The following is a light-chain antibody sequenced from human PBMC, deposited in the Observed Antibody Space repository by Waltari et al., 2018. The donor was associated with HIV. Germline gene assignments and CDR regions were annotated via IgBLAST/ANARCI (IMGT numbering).Light chain of an antibody. CDR1: SSNIGNNY. J-gene: IGLJ2*01. CDR3: GTWDSSLSAVV. Sequence: QSVLTQPPSVSAATGQKVTISCSGSSSNIGNNYVSWYQQLPRTAPKLLIYDSKKRASWIPDRFSGSKSGTSASLGIRGLQTGDEADYYCGTWDSSLSAVVFGCGTKLTVL. CDR2: DSK. V-gene: IGLV1-51*01.